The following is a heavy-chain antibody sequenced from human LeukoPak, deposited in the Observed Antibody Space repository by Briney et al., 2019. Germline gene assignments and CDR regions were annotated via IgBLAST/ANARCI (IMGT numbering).Heavy chain of an antibody. V-gene: IGHV3-74*01. CDR2: INSDGIST. CDR3: AGETGTGFDP. D-gene: IGHD3/OR15-3a*01. Sequence: GGSLRLSCAASGFTFSRYWMHWVRQAPGKGLVWVARINSDGISTSYADSVKGRFTISRDNAKNTLYLQMNSLRAEDTAVYFCAGETGTGFDPWGQGTLVTVS. J-gene: IGHJ5*02. CDR1: GFTFSRYW.